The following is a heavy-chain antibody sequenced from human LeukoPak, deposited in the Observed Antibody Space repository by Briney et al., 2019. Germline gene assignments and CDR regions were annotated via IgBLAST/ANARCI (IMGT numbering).Heavy chain of an antibody. Sequence: GGSLRLSCAASGFTFSSYEVNWVRQAPGKGLEWVSYISSSGSTIYYADSVKGRFTISRDNAKNSLYLQMNSLRAEDTAVYYCARVIKDRYGMDVWGQGTTVTVSS. CDR1: GFTFSSYE. CDR2: ISSSGSTI. J-gene: IGHJ6*02. V-gene: IGHV3-48*03. CDR3: ARVIKDRYGMDV. D-gene: IGHD3-22*01.